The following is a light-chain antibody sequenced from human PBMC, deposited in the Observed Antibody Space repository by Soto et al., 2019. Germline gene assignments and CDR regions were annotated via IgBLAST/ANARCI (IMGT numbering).Light chain of an antibody. J-gene: IGKJ2*01. CDR1: QSVSSN. Sequence: EILMTQSPATLSVSPGERATLSCRASQSVSSNLAWYQQKPGQAPRLLIYGASTRATGIPARFSGSGSGTEFTLTISSPQSEDFAISYCQHYNNWPVYTFGQGTKLEIK. CDR2: GAS. V-gene: IGKV3-15*01. CDR3: QHYNNWPVYT.